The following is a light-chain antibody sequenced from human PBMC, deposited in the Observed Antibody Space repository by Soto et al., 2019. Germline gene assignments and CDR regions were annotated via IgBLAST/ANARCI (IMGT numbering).Light chain of an antibody. V-gene: IGKV3-20*01. Sequence: EIVLTQSPGIPSLSPGQRVTLSCRASQSVSNDFLAWYQQKPGQAPRLLIYGASTRATDVPDRFSGSGSGADFTLTISRLEPEDFAVYYCQQYGSSPPRTFGQGTKVEMK. CDR2: GAS. CDR1: QSVSNDF. CDR3: QQYGSSPPRT. J-gene: IGKJ1*01.